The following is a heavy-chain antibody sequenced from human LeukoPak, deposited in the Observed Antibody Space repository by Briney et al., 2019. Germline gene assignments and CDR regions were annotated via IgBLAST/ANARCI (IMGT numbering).Heavy chain of an antibody. V-gene: IGHV3-30-3*01. CDR1: GFTFSSNA. CDR2: ISYDGSNK. D-gene: IGHD2-2*01. CDR3: AKGGVPVVSPAVN. J-gene: IGHJ4*02. Sequence: GRSLRLSCAASGFTFSSNAMHWVRQAPGKGLEWVAVISYDGSNKYYADSVKGRFTISRDNSKNTLYLQMNSLRAEDTAVYYCAKGGVPVVSPAVNWGQGTLVTVSS.